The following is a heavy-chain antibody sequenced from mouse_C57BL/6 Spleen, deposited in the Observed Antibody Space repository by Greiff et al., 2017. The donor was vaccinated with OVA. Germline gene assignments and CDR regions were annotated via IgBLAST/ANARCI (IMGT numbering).Heavy chain of an antibody. V-gene: IGHV8-5*01. J-gene: IGHJ2*01. CDR1: GFSLSTSNMG. CDR2: IWWNDDK. D-gene: IGHD2-2*01. Sequence: QVTLKVSGPGILQPSQTLSLTCSFSGFSLSTSNMGIGWIRQPSGKGLKWLAHIWWNDDKYYNPSLKSRLTISKDTSNNQVFLKLTSVDTADPATYYCAQIEECHLVTFDYWGQGTTLPVSS. CDR3: AQIEECHLVTFDY.